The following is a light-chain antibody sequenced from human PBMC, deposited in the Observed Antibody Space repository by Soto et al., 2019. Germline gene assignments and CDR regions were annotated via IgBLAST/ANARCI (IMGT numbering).Light chain of an antibody. CDR2: DTS. CDR1: QSVSSS. V-gene: IGKV3-15*01. CDR3: QQYVHWPPGT. Sequence: EIVVTQSPATLSVSPGERVTLSCRASQSVSSSLAWYQQRPGQAPRLLIYDTSTRAAGIAARFSGSGSGTEFTLPISSLQSADVAVYYCQQYVHWPPGTFGQGTTVEIK. J-gene: IGKJ1*01.